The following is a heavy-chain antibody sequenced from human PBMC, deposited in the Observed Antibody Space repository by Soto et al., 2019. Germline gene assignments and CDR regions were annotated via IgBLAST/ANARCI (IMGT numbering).Heavy chain of an antibody. Sequence: GESLKISCAASGFTFSSYWMSWVHQAPGKGLEWVANIKQDGSEKYYVDSVKGRFTIYRDNAKNSLYLQMNSLRAEDTALYYCARDPQLTGSLDYWGQGTLVTVSS. CDR1: GFTFSSYW. J-gene: IGHJ4*02. CDR3: ARDPQLTGSLDY. V-gene: IGHV3-7*01. CDR2: IKQDGSEK. D-gene: IGHD7-27*01.